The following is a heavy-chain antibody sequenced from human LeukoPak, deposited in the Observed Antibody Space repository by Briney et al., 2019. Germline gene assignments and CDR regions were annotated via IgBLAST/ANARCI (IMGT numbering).Heavy chain of an antibody. D-gene: IGHD2-2*01. Sequence: SETLSLTCTVSGGSISSYYWNWIRQPAGKGLEWIGRMYSSGTTSYNSSLKSRVTMSVDTSKNQFSLKLSSVTAADTAVYYCARGKPYCSSTSCYVHYFDYWGQGTLVTVSS. CDR2: MYSSGTT. CDR3: ARGKPYCSSTSCYVHYFDY. V-gene: IGHV4-4*07. J-gene: IGHJ4*02. CDR1: GGSISSYY.